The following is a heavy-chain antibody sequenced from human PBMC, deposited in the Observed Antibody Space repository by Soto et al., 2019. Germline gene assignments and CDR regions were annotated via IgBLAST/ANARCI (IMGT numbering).Heavy chain of an antibody. CDR1: GYNFTTFC. J-gene: IGHJ4*02. Sequence: GESLKISCDGSGYNFTTFCIGLVRQMPGKGLEWMGIIYPGDSETKYSPDFEGQVTISADRSTNTAYLQWRSLRASDTAMYYCARLGFPGAIYFDSWGLGTLVTVSS. CDR3: ARLGFPGAIYFDS. V-gene: IGHV5-51*01. CDR2: IYPGDSET.